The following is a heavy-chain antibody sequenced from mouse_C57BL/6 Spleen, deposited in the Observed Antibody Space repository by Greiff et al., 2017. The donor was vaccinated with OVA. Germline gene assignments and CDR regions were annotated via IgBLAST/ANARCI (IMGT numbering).Heavy chain of an antibody. CDR3: ARPSYDYAMDY. CDR1: GYTFTSYW. CDR2: IDPSDSYT. Sequence: VQLQQPGAELVKPGASVKLSCKASGYTFTSYWMQWVKQRPGQGLEWIGEIDPSDSYTNYNQKFKGKATLTVDTSSSTAYMQLSSLTSEDSAVYYCARPSYDYAMDYWGQGTSVTVSS. D-gene: IGHD1-1*01. J-gene: IGHJ4*01. V-gene: IGHV1-50*01.